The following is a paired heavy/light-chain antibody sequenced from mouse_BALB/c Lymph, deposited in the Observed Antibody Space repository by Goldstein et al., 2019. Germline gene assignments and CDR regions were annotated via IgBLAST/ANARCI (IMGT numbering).Heavy chain of an antibody. CDR1: GYTFTSYW. D-gene: IGHD1-1*01. J-gene: IGHJ2*01. CDR2: INPSNGRT. CDR3: ATPYYDSSPHFDY. Sequence: QVQLQQPGAELVKPGASVKLSCKASGYTFTSYWMQWVKQRPGQGLEWIGEINPSNGRTNYNEEFKIKATLTVDISSSTAYIQLTSLTSEDSAVYYCATPYYDSSPHFDYWGQGTTLTVSS. V-gene: IGHV1S81*02.
Light chain of an antibody. CDR3: QQYHSYPPT. Sequence: QIVLTQSPAIMSASPGEKVTISCSASSSVTYMYWYQQKPGSSPKPWIYRTSNLASGVPARFSGSGSGTSYSLTISSMEAEDAATYSCQQYHSYPPTFGGGTKLEIK. V-gene: IGKV4-61*01. CDR2: RTS. J-gene: IGKJ1*01. CDR1: SSVTY.